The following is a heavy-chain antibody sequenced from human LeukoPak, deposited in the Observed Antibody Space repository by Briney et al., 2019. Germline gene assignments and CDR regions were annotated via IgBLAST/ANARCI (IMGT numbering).Heavy chain of an antibody. CDR2: GNPNSGGT. V-gene: IGHV1-2*02. CDR1: GYTFTDYY. J-gene: IGHJ5*02. D-gene: IGHD3-10*01. CDR3: TRFYSYVSGSFLSGGFDP. Sequence: ASVKVSCKASGYTFTDYYIHWVRQAPGQGLEWMGWGNPNSGGTNYAQKFQGRVTVTSDTSISTAYMELTMLTSDDTALYYCTRFYSYVSGSFLSGGFDPWGQGTLVTVSP.